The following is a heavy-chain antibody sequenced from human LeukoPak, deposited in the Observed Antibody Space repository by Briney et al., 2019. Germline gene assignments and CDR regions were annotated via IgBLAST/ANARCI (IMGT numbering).Heavy chain of an antibody. CDR1: GYTFTSYG. J-gene: IGHJ1*01. Sequence: ASVKVSCKASGYTFTSYGITWVRQASGQGLEWMGWISPYNGNTNYAQKLQGRVTMTTDTSTSTAYMELRSLRSDDTAVYYCARANYYDSYGYFQYWGQGTLVTVSS. CDR2: ISPYNGNT. V-gene: IGHV1-18*01. D-gene: IGHD3-22*01. CDR3: ARANYYDSYGYFQY.